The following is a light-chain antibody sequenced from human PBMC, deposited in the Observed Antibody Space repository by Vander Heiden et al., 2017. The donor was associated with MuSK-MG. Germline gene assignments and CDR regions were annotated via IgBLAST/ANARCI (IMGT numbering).Light chain of an antibody. CDR1: ELGEKY. CDR3: QAWDSVAGGV. J-gene: IGLJ1*01. Sequence: SYGLVQPPSVSVSPGQTATIACSGDELGEKYVSWYQQRPGQSPLLVIYQDVKRPLGIPERISGSNSGDTATLTISETQAMDEADYYCQAWDSVAGGVFGTGTKVTVL. CDR2: QDV. V-gene: IGLV3-1*01.